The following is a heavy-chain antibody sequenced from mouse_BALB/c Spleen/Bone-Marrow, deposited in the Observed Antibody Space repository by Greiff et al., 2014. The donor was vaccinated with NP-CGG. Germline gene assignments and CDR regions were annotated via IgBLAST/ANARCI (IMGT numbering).Heavy chain of an antibody. CDR3: ARYDGYYSYFDY. CDR1: GDSITSGY. CDR2: ISYSGST. J-gene: IGHJ2*01. Sequence: EVKLMESGPSLVKPSQTLSLTCSVTGDSITSGYWNWIRKFPGNKLEYMGYISYSGSTYYNPSLKSRISITRDTSKNQYYLQLNSVTTEDTATYYCARYDGYYSYFDYWGQGTALTVSS. V-gene: IGHV3-8*02. D-gene: IGHD2-3*01.